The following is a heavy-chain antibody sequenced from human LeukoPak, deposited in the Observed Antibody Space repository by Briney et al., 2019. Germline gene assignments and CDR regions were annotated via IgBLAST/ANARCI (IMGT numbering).Heavy chain of an antibody. CDR1: GYTFTAYW. CDR3: ARDLSAMVSFDY. CDR2: INPSGGTT. Sequence: ASVKVSCKASGYTFTAYWMHWVRQAPGQGLEWMGIINPSGGTTSYAQKFQGRVTMTRDTSTSTVYMELSSLRSEDTAVYYCARDLSAMVSFDYWGQGTLVTVSS. D-gene: IGHD5-18*01. V-gene: IGHV1-46*01. J-gene: IGHJ4*02.